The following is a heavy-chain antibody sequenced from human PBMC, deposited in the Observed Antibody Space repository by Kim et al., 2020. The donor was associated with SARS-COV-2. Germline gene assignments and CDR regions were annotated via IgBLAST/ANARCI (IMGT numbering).Heavy chain of an antibody. CDR3: ATGLRCPGNY. Sequence: GGSLRLSCAASGLTFSTYGMHWVRQAPGKGLEWVAVIWFDGSHEYYADSVRGRFTISRDNSKNTLYLQMNSLRVEDTAVYYCATGLRCPGNYWGQGTLVTVSS. J-gene: IGHJ4*02. V-gene: IGHV3-33*01. CDR2: IWFDGSHE. CDR1: GLTFSTYG. D-gene: IGHD4-17*01.